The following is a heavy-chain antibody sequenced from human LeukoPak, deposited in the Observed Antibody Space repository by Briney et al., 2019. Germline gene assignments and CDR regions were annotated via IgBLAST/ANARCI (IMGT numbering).Heavy chain of an antibody. Sequence: PGGSLRLSCAGSGFMLSDYWMAWVRQVPGKGLECVANIKADGGNKYYVDSVKGRFTISRDNAKNSLYLQMNSLRAEDTAVYYCARDPRAVAGRRGLYWGQGTLVTVSS. CDR2: IKADGGNK. CDR1: GFMLSDYW. CDR3: ARDPRAVAGRRGLY. V-gene: IGHV3-7*01. D-gene: IGHD6-19*01. J-gene: IGHJ4*02.